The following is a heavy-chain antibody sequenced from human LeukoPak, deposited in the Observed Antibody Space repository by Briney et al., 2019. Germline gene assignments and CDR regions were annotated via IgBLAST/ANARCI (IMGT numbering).Heavy chain of an antibody. D-gene: IGHD3-9*01. J-gene: IGHJ4*02. CDR2: IKQDGSEK. CDR3: ARDRELRYFDWFLDY. CDR1: GLTFSTYG. Sequence: GGSLRLSCAASGLTFSTYGMNWVRQAPGKGLEWVANIKQDGSEKYYVDSVKGRFTVSRDNPKNSLYLQMNSLRAEDTAVYYCARDRELRYFDWFLDYWGQGTLVTVSS. V-gene: IGHV3-7*03.